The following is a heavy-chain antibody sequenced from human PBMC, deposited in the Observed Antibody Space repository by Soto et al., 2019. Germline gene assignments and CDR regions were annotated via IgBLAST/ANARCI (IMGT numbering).Heavy chain of an antibody. D-gene: IGHD2-21*01. V-gene: IGHV4-31*03. J-gene: IGHJ5*02. CDR2: IYVTGAV. CDR1: GAALNSGNYY. Sequence: SSETLSLTCSVSGAALNSGNYYWSWIRQVPGKGLEWIGHIYVTGAVDYNPSLRDRITISQDASERQFSLNLRLVTAADTAVYYCARLRIATNNYKWFDPWGQGTLVTVSS. CDR3: ARLRIATNNYKWFDP.